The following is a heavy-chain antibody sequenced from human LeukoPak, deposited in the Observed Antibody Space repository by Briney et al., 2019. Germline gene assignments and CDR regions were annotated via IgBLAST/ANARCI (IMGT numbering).Heavy chain of an antibody. CDR3: ARAVDTAMAGDY. D-gene: IGHD5-18*01. CDR1: GYTFTGYY. V-gene: IGHV1-2*02. CDR2: INPNSGGT. Sequence: ASVKVSCKASGYTFTGYYMHWVRQAPGQGLEWMGWINPNSGGTNYAQKFQGRVTMTGDTSISTAYMELSRLRSDDTAVYYCARAVDTAMAGDYWGQGTLVTVSS. J-gene: IGHJ4*02.